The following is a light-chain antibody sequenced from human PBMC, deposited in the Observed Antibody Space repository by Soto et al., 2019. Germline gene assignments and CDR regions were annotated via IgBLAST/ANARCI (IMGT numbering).Light chain of an antibody. CDR3: QQYGNSPQT. V-gene: IGKV3-20*01. CDR1: QSLSNNIY. J-gene: IGKJ1*01. CDR2: GAS. Sequence: FGLPQYPGTLYLSPGERATLSCRGIQSLSNNIYLAWYQQKPGQAPRLLIYGASSRATGIPNRFSGSGSGTDFTLTISRLEPEDFAVYYCQQYGNSPQTFGQGTKVDIK.